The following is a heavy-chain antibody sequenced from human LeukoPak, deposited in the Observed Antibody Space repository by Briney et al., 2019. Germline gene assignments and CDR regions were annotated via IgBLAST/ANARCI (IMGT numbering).Heavy chain of an antibody. D-gene: IGHD4-23*01. J-gene: IGHJ4*02. CDR3: ARGVYGGSPPYYFDY. CDR1: GGSISSYY. CDR2: IYYSGST. Sequence: SETLSLTCTVSGGSISSYYWSWIRQPPGKGLEWIGYIYYSGSTNYNPSLKSRVTISVDKSKNQFSLKVRSATAADTAVYYCARGVYGGSPPYYFDYWGKGTLVTVSS. V-gene: IGHV4-59*12.